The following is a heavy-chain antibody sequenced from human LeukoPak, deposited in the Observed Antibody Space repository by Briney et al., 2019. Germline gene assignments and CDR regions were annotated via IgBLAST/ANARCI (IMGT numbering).Heavy chain of an antibody. J-gene: IGHJ6*02. V-gene: IGHV4-59*08. Sequence: SETLSLTCTVSGGSIGSYYWSWIRQPPGKGLEWIGYIYYSGSTNYNPSLKSRVTISVDTSKNQFSLKLSSVTAADTAVYYCARQDSSSLYYYYGMDVWGQGTTVTVSS. D-gene: IGHD6-13*01. CDR3: ARQDSSSLYYYYGMDV. CDR1: GGSIGSYY. CDR2: IYYSGST.